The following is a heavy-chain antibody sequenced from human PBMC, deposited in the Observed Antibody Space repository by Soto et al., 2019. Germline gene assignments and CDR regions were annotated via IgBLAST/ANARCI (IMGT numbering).Heavy chain of an antibody. V-gene: IGHV4-34*01. Sequence: QVQLQQWGAGLLKPSETLSLTCAVYGGSFSGYYWTWIRQPPGTGLEWIGEINHSGSTNYNPSLTSRVPISVDTSKNPFSLKLTSVTAADTAVYYSARHKITALFDYWGQGTLVTVSS. CDR2: INHSGST. J-gene: IGHJ4*02. CDR3: ARHKITALFDY. D-gene: IGHD3-10*01. CDR1: GGSFSGYY.